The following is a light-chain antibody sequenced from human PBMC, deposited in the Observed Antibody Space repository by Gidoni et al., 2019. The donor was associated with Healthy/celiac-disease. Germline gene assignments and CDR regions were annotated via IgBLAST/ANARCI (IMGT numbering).Light chain of an antibody. Sequence: QSALTQPASVSGSPGQSITISCTGTSSDVGGYNYVSWYQQHPGKAPNLMIYEFSNRPSGVSNRFSGSKSGNTAALTISGLQAEDEADYYCSSYTSSRTPYVFGTGTKVTVL. J-gene: IGLJ1*01. CDR2: EFS. V-gene: IGLV2-14*01. CDR3: SSYTSSRTPYV. CDR1: SSDVGGYNY.